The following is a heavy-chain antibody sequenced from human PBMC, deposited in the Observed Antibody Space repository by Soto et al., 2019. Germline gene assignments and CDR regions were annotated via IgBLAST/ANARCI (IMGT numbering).Heavy chain of an antibody. V-gene: IGHV3-7*03. CDR2: IPQDGVDG. CDR3: ARDHLILPAHDFFYGSDV. D-gene: IGHD2-21*02. Sequence: GGSLRLSCEVSGFIFSMYSMSWVRQTPGKGLEWVAKIPQDGVDGHYADAVKGRFTISRDNGKNSLYLQMNNLRAEDTAVYYCARDHLILPAHDFFYGSDVWG. J-gene: IGHJ6*02. CDR1: GFIFSMYS.